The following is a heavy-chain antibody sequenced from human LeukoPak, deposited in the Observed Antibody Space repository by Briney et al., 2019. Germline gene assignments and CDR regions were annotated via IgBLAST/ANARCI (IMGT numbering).Heavy chain of an antibody. CDR2: IFYSGSS. Sequence: SETLSLTCIVSGGSVSSGSYYWSWIRQHPGKGLEWIGYIFYSGSSYYNPSLKSRVTISVDTSMNQFSLKLSSVTAADTAVYYCARGRYCSGSSCYAYFDYWGQGTLVTVDS. CDR3: ARGRYCSGSSCYAYFDY. CDR1: GGSVSSGSYY. D-gene: IGHD2-15*01. J-gene: IGHJ4*02. V-gene: IGHV4-31*03.